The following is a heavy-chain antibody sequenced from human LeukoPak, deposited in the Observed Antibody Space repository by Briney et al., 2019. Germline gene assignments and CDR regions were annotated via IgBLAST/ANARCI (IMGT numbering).Heavy chain of an antibody. CDR1: GFTFSSYS. V-gene: IGHV3-21*04. CDR3: AKDSVAEIYYFDY. D-gene: IGHD6-19*01. Sequence: GGSLRLSCAASGFTFSSYSMNWVRQAPGKGLEWVSSISSSSSYIYYADSVKGRFTISRDNAKNSLYLQMNSLRAEDTAVYYCAKDSVAEIYYFDYWGQGTLVTVSS. CDR2: ISSSSSYI. J-gene: IGHJ4*02.